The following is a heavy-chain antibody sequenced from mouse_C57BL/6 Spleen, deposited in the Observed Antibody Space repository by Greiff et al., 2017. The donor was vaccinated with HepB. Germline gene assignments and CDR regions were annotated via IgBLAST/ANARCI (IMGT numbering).Heavy chain of an antibody. Sequence: QVHVKQPGAELVKPGASVKLSCKASGYTFTSYWMHWVKQRPGRGLEWIGRIDPNSGGTKYNEKFKSKATLTVDKPSSTAYMQLSSLTSEDSAVYYCARSGGSSYVGFAYWGQGTLVTVSA. CDR3: ARSGGSSYVGFAY. CDR1: GYTFTSYW. J-gene: IGHJ3*01. CDR2: IDPNSGGT. V-gene: IGHV1-72*01. D-gene: IGHD1-1*01.